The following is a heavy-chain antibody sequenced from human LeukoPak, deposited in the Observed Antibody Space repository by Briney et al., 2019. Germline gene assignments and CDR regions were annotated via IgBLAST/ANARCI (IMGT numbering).Heavy chain of an antibody. J-gene: IGHJ3*02. CDR3: AANGGISSPGKLDVFNI. Sequence: GGSLRLSCAASGFTFTTTWMNWVRQAPGKGLEWIGRIKSYIDGGTTDFAAPVKGRFTISRDDSQNRLYLQVNSLIAEDTAVYYCAANGGISSPGKLDVFNIGGQGKMVTVFS. V-gene: IGHV3-15*01. CDR1: GFTFTTTW. D-gene: IGHD1-1*01. CDR2: IKSYIDGGTT.